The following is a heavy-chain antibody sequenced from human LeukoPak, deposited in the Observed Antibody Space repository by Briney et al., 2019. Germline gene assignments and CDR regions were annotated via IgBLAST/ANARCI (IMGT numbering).Heavy chain of an antibody. CDR3: ARNRDGYNSFDY. CDR2: INHSGST. V-gene: IGHV4-34*01. D-gene: IGHD5-24*01. J-gene: IGHJ4*02. Sequence: SETLSLTCAVYGGSFSGYYWNWIRQPPGKGLDWIGEINHSGSTNYNPSLKSRVTISIDTSKNQFSLKLSSVTAADTAVYYCARNRDGYNSFDYWGQGTLVTVSS. CDR1: GGSFSGYY.